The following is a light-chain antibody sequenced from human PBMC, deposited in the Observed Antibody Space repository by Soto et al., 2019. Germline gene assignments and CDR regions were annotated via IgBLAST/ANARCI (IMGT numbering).Light chain of an antibody. J-gene: IGLJ1*01. CDR1: SSNIGSNY. Sequence: QSVLTQPPSASGTPGQRVTISCSGSSSNIGSNYVYWYQHLPGTAPKLLIYTNNQRPSGVPDRFSGSKSGTSASLAISGLWSEDEADYYCASWDGSLSGYVFGTGTKVTVL. CDR3: ASWDGSLSGYV. V-gene: IGLV1-47*02. CDR2: TNN.